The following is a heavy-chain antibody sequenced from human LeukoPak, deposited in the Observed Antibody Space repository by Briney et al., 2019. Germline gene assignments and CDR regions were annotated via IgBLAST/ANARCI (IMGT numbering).Heavy chain of an antibody. CDR3: ARDQALTASTF. D-gene: IGHD1-26*01. CDR2: IIPILGIA. CDR1: GYTFTSYG. Sequence: ASVKVSCKASGYTFTSYGISWVRQAPGQGLEWMGRIIPILGIANYAQKFQGRVTITADKSTSTAYMELSSLRSEDTAVYYCARDQALTASTFWGQGTLVTVSS. V-gene: IGHV1-69*04. J-gene: IGHJ4*02.